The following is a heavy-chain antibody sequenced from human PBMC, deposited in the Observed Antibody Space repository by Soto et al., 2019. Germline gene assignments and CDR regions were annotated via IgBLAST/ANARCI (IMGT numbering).Heavy chain of an antibody. CDR2: ISYDGSNN. D-gene: IGHD3-22*01. Sequence: GGSLRLSYAASGFTFTNYAMHWVRQAPGKGLEWVAVISYDGSNNYYADSVKGRFTISRANSNNTLYLQMNSLRADDTAAYYCARSYYYDSSGHYSGPGYYFDYWGQGTLVTVSS. CDR3: ARSYYYDSSGHYSGPGYYFDY. V-gene: IGHV3-30-3*01. J-gene: IGHJ4*02. CDR1: GFTFTNYA.